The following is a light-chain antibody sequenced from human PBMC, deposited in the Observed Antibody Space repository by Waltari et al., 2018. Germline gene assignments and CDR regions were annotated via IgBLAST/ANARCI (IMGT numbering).Light chain of an antibody. CDR3: QTGGHGTWV. CDR1: SGHSSNI. Sequence: QLVVTQSPSASASLGASVKLTCTLSSGHSSNIIAWLQQQPEKGPRYLMKVNSDGSNSRGDEIPDRFSGSSSGAERHLPISSLQAEDEADYYCQTGGHGTWVFGGGTKLTVL. V-gene: IGLV4-69*01. J-gene: IGLJ3*02. CDR2: VNSDGSN.